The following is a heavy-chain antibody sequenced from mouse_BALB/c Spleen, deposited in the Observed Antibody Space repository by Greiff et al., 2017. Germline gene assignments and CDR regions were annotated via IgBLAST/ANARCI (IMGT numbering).Heavy chain of an antibody. Sequence: EVKVVESGGGLVKPGGSLKLSCAASGFTFSSYAMSWVRQSPEKRLEWVAEISSGGSYTYYPDTVTGRFTISRDNAKNTLYLEMSSLRSEDTAMYYCARAGGNQAWFAYWGQGTLVTVSA. CDR3: ARAGGNQAWFAY. J-gene: IGHJ3*01. CDR2: ISSGGSYT. V-gene: IGHV5-9-4*01. CDR1: GFTFSSYA. D-gene: IGHD2-1*01.